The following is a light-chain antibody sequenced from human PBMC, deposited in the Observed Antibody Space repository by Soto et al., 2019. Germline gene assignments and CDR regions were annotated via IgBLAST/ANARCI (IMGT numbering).Light chain of an antibody. V-gene: IGKV2-24*01. CDR2: QTS. CDR3: NQRQSWPRT. J-gene: IGKJ1*01. CDR1: QSLVHSDSNTY. Sequence: DIVMTQTPLSSPVTLGQPASISCRSSQSLVHSDSNTYLSWLQHRPGQAPRLLIYQTSIRAAGIQARFSASGSGTDFTLTISDVQPEDFALYYCNQRQSWPRTFGQGTKVDIK.